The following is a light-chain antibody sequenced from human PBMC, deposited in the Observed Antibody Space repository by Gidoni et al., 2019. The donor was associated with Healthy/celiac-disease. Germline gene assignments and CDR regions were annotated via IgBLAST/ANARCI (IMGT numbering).Light chain of an antibody. V-gene: IGKV1-39*01. CDR2: AAS. J-gene: IGKJ1*01. CDR1: QSISSY. Sequence: DIQMTQSPSSLSASVGDRVTITCRASQSISSYLNWYQQKPGKAPKLLIYAASRLQSGVPSRFSGSGSGTDFTLTISSLQPEDFATYYCQQSYSTPVTFXQXTKVEIK. CDR3: QQSYSTPVT.